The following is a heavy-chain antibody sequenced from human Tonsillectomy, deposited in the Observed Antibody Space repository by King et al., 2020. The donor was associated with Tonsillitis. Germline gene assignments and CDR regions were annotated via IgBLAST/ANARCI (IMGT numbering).Heavy chain of an antibody. CDR2: INSDGSST. J-gene: IGHJ4*02. CDR1: GFTFSSYW. V-gene: IGHV3-74*01. Sequence: VQLVESGGGLVQPGGSLRLSCAASGFTFSSYWMHWVRQAPGKGLVWVSRINSDGSSTSYADSVKGRFTIASDNAKNTLYLQLNSLRGEDTAVYYCAKPGGGGYFLAHVWGQGTLVTVSS. D-gene: IGHD1-26*01. CDR3: AKPGGGGYFLAHV.